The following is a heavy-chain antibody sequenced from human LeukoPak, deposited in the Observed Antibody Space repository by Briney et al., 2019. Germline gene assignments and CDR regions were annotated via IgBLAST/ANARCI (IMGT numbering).Heavy chain of an antibody. CDR1: AFSINSNGLG. J-gene: IGHJ4*02. CDR2: IYWDDEE. D-gene: IGHD2-15*01. Sequence: SGPTLVNPTQTLTLTCTFSAFSINSNGLGVGWIRQPPGKALEWLALIYWDDEERYSPSVKGRVTITKVTSKSQVVLTMSNMDPVDTVTYYCANSQRRQGCSGGNCYYFDYWGRGTLVTVSS. V-gene: IGHV2-5*02. CDR3: ANSQRRQGCSGGNCYYFDY.